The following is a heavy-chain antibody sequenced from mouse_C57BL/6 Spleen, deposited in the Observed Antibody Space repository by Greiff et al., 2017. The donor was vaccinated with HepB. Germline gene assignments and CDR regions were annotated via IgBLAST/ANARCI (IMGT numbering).Heavy chain of an antibody. CDR1: GYAFSSSW. D-gene: IGHD2-4*01. Sequence: QVQLQQSGPELVKPGASVKISCKASGYAFSSSWMNWVKQRPGKGLEWIGRIYPGDGDTNYNGKFKGKATLTADKSSSTAYMQLSSLTSEDSAVYFCARGLYDYGYWYFDVWGTGTTVTVSS. V-gene: IGHV1-82*01. CDR3: ARGLYDYGYWYFDV. J-gene: IGHJ1*03. CDR2: IYPGDGDT.